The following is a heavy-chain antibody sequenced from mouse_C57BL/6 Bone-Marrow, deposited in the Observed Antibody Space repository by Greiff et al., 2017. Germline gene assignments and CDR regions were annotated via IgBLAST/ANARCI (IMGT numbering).Heavy chain of an antibody. J-gene: IGHJ1*03. CDR2: ISSGGSYT. CDR1: GFTFSSYG. Sequence: EVMLVESGGDLVKPGGSLKLSCAASGFTFSSYGMSWVRQTPDKRLEWVATISSGGSYTYYPDSVKGRFTISRDNAKNTLYLQMSSLKSEDTAMYYCARRGIYYDYDWYFDVWGTGTTVTVSS. CDR3: ARRGIYYDYDWYFDV. V-gene: IGHV5-6*02. D-gene: IGHD2-4*01.